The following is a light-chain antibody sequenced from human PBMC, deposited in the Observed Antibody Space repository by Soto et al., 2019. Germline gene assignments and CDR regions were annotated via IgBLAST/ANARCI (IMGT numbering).Light chain of an antibody. Sequence: EIVLTQSPGTLSLSPGERVTLSCRASQSVSSSYLAWYQQKPGQAPRLLIYGAYSRATGIPDRFSGSGSGTDFTLTISRLEPEDFAVYYCQQYGSSPPETFGQGTQLESK. J-gene: IGKJ2*01. CDR2: GAY. V-gene: IGKV3-20*01. CDR1: QSVSSSY. CDR3: QQYGSSPPET.